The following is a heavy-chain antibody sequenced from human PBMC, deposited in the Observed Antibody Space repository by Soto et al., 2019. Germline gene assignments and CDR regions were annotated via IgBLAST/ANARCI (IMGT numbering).Heavy chain of an antibody. CDR2: INMDGSST. Sequence: GGSLRLSCAASGFTFSGDWMHWVRQAAGKGLVWVSRINMDGSSTNYADYVKGRFTISRDNAKNTLYLQMNSLRADDTAVYYCASSPGGYYDILTGPHDAFDIWGQGTMVTVSS. D-gene: IGHD3-9*01. J-gene: IGHJ3*02. V-gene: IGHV3-74*01. CDR3: ASSPGGYYDILTGPHDAFDI. CDR1: GFTFSGDW.